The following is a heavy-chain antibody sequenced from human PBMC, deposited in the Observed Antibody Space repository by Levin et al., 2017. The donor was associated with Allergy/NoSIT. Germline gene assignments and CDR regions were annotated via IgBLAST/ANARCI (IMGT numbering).Heavy chain of an antibody. Sequence: GGSLRLSCAASGFTFSSYWMHWVRQAPGKGLVWVSRINSDGSSTSYADSVKGRFTISRDNAKNTLYLQMNSLRAEDTAVYYCARDPPYSSSWYYFDYWGQGTLVTVSS. CDR3: ARDPPYSSSWYYFDY. CDR2: INSDGSST. CDR1: GFTFSSYW. V-gene: IGHV3-74*01. J-gene: IGHJ4*02. D-gene: IGHD6-13*01.